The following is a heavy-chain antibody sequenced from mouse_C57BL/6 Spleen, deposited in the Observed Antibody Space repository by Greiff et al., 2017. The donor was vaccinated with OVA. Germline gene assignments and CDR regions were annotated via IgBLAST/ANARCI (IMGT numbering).Heavy chain of an antibody. Sequence: EVHLVESGGGLVKPGGSLKLSCAASGFTFSSYAMSWVRQTPEKRLEWVATISDGGSYTYYPDNVKGRFTISRDNAKNNLYLQMSHLKSEDTAMYYCARDPHYYGSSPYWYFDVWGTGTTVTVSS. J-gene: IGHJ1*03. CDR2: ISDGGSYT. CDR1: GFTFSSYA. V-gene: IGHV5-4*01. CDR3: ARDPHYYGSSPYWYFDV. D-gene: IGHD1-1*01.